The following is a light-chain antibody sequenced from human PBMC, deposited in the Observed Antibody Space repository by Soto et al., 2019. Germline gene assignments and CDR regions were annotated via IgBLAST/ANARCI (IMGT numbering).Light chain of an antibody. CDR3: QQYNNWPLT. CDR2: GVF. CDR1: QSVSSN. Sequence: EIVMTQSPVTLSVSAGERATLSCRASQSVSSNLAWYQQKPGQAPRLLIYGVFTRATGIPARFSGSGSGTEFTLTISSLQSEDFAVYYCQQYNNWPLTFGGGTKVEIK. V-gene: IGKV3-15*01. J-gene: IGKJ4*01.